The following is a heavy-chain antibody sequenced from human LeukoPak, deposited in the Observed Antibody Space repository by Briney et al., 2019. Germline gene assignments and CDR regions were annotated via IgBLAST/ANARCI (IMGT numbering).Heavy chain of an antibody. V-gene: IGHV3-23*01. Sequence: PGGSLRLSCAASGFTFSSYAMSWVRQAPGKGLEWVSAISGSGGSIYFADSVKGRFTISRDNSKNTLYLQMNSLRAEDTAVYYCAKVESDFWSGYYEAGFDPWGQGTLVTVSS. J-gene: IGHJ5*02. D-gene: IGHD3-3*01. CDR3: AKVESDFWSGYYEAGFDP. CDR1: GFTFSSYA. CDR2: ISGSGGSI.